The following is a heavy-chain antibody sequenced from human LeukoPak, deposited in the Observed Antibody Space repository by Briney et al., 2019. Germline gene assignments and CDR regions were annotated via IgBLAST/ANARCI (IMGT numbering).Heavy chain of an antibody. CDR3: ARDRQLGY. Sequence: QAGRSLRLSCVASGFTFSSYATHWVRQAPGKGLEWVAVISYDGSNKYYADSVKGRFTISRDNSKNTLYLQMNSLRAEDTAVYSCARDRQLGYWGQGTLVTVSS. CDR2: ISYDGSNK. J-gene: IGHJ4*02. CDR1: GFTFSSYA. V-gene: IGHV3-30*04.